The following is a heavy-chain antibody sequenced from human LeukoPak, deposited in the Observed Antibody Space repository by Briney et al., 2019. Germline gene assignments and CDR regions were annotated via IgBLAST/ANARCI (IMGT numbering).Heavy chain of an antibody. CDR2: ISSSGSTI. D-gene: IGHD6-13*01. V-gene: IGHV3-48*03. Sequence: PGGSLRLSCAASGFTFSSYEMNWVRQAPGKGLEWVSYISSSGSTIYYADSVKGRFTISRDNSKNTLYLQMNSLRAEDTAVYYCAKLGIAAAGLSDAFDIWGQGTMVTVSS. CDR1: GFTFSSYE. J-gene: IGHJ3*02. CDR3: AKLGIAAAGLSDAFDI.